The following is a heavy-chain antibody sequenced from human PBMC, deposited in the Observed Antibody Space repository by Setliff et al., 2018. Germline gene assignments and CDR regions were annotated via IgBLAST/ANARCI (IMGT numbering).Heavy chain of an antibody. Sequence: ASVKVSCKISGYTFNTCGISWVRQAPGQGLEWMGWISCYNGDRRYAQSLQGRVTVTTDTSTNTVYMELRSLRSDDTALYYCARVRPCGADCSTGVGGPFDFDFWGQGTLVTVSS. D-gene: IGHD2-21*02. V-gene: IGHV1-18*01. CDR1: GYTFNTCG. J-gene: IGHJ4*02. CDR3: ARVRPCGADCSTGVGGPFDFDF. CDR2: ISCYNGDR.